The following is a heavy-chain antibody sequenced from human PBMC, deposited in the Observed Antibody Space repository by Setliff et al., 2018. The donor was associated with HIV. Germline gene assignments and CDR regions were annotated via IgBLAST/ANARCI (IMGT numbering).Heavy chain of an antibody. CDR3: ARLPTDYFADY. J-gene: IGHJ4*02. CDR1: GYVISSGYY. Sequence: PSETLSLTCDVSGYVISSGYYWGWIRQPPGKGLECIGTIYHSGRTNYNPSLKSRVTISVDTSKNQFSLKLRSVTATDTAVYYCARLPTDYFADYWGQGTLVTVSS. CDR2: IYHSGRT. D-gene: IGHD5-12*01. V-gene: IGHV4-38-2*01.